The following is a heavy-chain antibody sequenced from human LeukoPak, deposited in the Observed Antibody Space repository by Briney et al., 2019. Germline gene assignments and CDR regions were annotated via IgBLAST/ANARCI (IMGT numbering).Heavy chain of an antibody. CDR1: GGTFSSYA. CDR3: ASLGGDYSDY. Sequence: GSSVKVSCKASGGTFSSYAISWVRQAPGQGLEWMGGIIPIFGTANYAQKFQGRVTMTRDMSTSTVYMELSSLRSEDTAVYYCASLGGDYSDYWGQGTLVTVSS. J-gene: IGHJ4*02. V-gene: IGHV1-69*05. CDR2: IIPIFGTA.